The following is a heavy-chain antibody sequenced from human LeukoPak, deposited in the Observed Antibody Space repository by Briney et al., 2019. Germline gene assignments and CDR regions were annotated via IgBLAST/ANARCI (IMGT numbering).Heavy chain of an antibody. Sequence: GGSLGLSCAASGFTFSSYAMSWVRQAPGKGLEWVSAISGSGGSTYYADSVKGRFTISRDNSKNTLYLQMNSLRAEDTAVYYCAKDLVRPTELDYWGQGTLVTVSS. CDR1: GFTFSSYA. CDR3: AKDLVRPTELDY. V-gene: IGHV3-23*01. D-gene: IGHD3-10*01. CDR2: ISGSGGST. J-gene: IGHJ4*02.